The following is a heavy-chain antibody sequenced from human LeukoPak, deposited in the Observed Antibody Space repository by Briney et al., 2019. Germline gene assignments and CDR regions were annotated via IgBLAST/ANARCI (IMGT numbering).Heavy chain of an antibody. CDR3: ARDIGSVGANTFDY. J-gene: IGHJ4*02. Sequence: PGGSLRLSCAASRFTFSSYSMNWVRQTPGKGLEWVSSISNSSRYMYYADSVKGRFTISRDNAKKSLYLQMNSLRAEDTAVYYCARDIGSVGANTFDYWGQGTLVTVSS. CDR1: RFTFSSYS. V-gene: IGHV3-21*01. CDR2: ISNSSRYM. D-gene: IGHD1-26*01.